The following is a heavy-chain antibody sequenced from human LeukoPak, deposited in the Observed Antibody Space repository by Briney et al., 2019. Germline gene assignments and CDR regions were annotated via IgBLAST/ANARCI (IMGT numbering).Heavy chain of an antibody. J-gene: IGHJ4*02. D-gene: IGHD3-3*01. CDR3: AKIYDFWSGYYRGLDY. V-gene: IGHV3-23*01. CDR1: GFTFSSYA. Sequence: PGGSLRLSCAASGFTFSSYAMSWVRQAPGKGLEWVSAISGSGGSTYYADSVKGRFTISRDNSKNTLYLRMNSLRAEDTAVYYFAKIYDFWSGYYRGLDYWGQGTLVTVSS. CDR2: ISGSGGST.